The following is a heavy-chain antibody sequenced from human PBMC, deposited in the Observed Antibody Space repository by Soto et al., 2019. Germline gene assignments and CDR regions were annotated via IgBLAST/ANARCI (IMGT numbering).Heavy chain of an antibody. J-gene: IGHJ5*02. Sequence: SETLSLTCTVSGGSISSGGYYWSWIRQHPGKGLEWIGYIYYSGSTNYNPSLKSRVTISVDTSKNQFSLKLSSVTASATSLYKCARHLLDYYGSKWFDPWGQGTLITV. CDR2: IYYSGST. CDR3: ARHLLDYYGSKWFDP. V-gene: IGHV4-61*08. D-gene: IGHD3-10*01. CDR1: GGSISSGGYY.